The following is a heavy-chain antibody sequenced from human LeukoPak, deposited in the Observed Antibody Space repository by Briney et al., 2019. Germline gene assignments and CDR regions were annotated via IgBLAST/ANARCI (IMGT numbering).Heavy chain of an antibody. D-gene: IGHD2-2*01. CDR1: GFTFSNYW. J-gene: IGHJ4*02. CDR2: IKQDGSEK. Sequence: GGSLRLSCAASGFTFSNYWMSWVRQAPGMGLEWVANIKQDGSEKYYVDSVKGRFTISRDNAKNSLYLQMNSLRAEDTAGFYCARRRCSITSCFFDYWGQGALVTVSS. CDR3: ARRRCSITSCFFDY. V-gene: IGHV3-7*01.